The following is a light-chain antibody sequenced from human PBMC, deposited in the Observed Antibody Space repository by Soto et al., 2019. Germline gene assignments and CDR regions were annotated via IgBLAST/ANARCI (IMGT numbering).Light chain of an antibody. Sequence: DIQMTQSPSTLSASVGDRVTITCRASQNINRWLAGYQQRPGKAPNLLIHKASTLEAGVPSRFSGSASGTEFTLTISSLQPDDFAAYFCLQYNVYPLTFGGGTKVEIK. J-gene: IGKJ4*01. V-gene: IGKV1-5*03. CDR2: KAS. CDR3: LQYNVYPLT. CDR1: QNINRW.